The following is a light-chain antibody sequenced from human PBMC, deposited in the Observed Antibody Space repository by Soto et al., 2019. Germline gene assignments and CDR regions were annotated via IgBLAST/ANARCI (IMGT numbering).Light chain of an antibody. Sequence: QSVLTQPASVSGSPGQSITISCTGTSSDVGGYNYVSWYQQHPGKAPKLMIYDVSNRPSGVCNRFSGSKSGNTASLTISGLQAEDEAYYYCSSYTSSSTRDVVFGGGTKLTVL. V-gene: IGLV2-14*01. CDR3: SSYTSSSTRDVV. CDR1: SSDVGGYNY. CDR2: DVS. J-gene: IGLJ2*01.